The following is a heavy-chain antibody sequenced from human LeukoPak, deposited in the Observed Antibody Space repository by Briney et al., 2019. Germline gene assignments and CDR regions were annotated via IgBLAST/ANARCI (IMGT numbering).Heavy chain of an antibody. V-gene: IGHV4-39*01. Sequence: SETLSLTCTVSGGSISSSSYYWGWIRQPPGKGLEWIGSIYYSGSTYYNPSLKSRVTISVDTSKNQFSLKLSSVTAADTAVYYCARRGGYGTHSYGPRSWFDPWGQGTLVTVSS. CDR3: ARRGGYGTHSYGPRSWFDP. J-gene: IGHJ5*02. CDR1: GGSISSSSYY. D-gene: IGHD5-18*01. CDR2: IYYSGST.